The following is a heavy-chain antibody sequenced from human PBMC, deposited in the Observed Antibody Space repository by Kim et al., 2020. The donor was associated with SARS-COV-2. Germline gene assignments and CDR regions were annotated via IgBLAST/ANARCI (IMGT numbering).Heavy chain of an antibody. D-gene: IGHD6-19*01. CDR2: INTDATER. CDR3: AAIPSGWFLGY. Sequence: GGSLRLSCVASGFSLSASWMSWVRQAPGKGLEWVANINTDATERNFVESVKGRFTISRVSVKNSLYLQMSSLRVDDTAVYYCAAIPSGWFLGYWGQGTLVTVSS. CDR1: GFSLSASW. V-gene: IGHV3-7*02. J-gene: IGHJ4*02.